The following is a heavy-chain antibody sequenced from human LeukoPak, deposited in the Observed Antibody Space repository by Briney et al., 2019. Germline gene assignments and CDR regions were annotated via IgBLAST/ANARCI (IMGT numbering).Heavy chain of an antibody. J-gene: IGHJ6*03. CDR3: TRTPADPLGYYYYYMDV. CDR2: IRSKAYGGTT. Sequence: GGSLRLSCTASGFTFGDYAMSWVRQAPGKGLEWVGFIRSKAYGGTTEYAASVKRRFTISRDDSKSIAYLQMNSLKTEDTAVYYCTRTPADPLGYYYYYMDVWGKGTTVTISS. CDR1: GFTFGDYA. V-gene: IGHV3-49*04. D-gene: IGHD7-27*01.